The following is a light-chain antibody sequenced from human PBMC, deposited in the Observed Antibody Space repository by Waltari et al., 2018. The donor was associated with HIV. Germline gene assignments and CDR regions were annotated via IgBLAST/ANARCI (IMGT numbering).Light chain of an antibody. CDR2: GNN. Sequence: QSVLTQSPSASGTPGQRVTISCSGGSSNIGSYPVSWYQQFPGTAPKRLIYGNNQRPAVVPDLFIGSKSGTSASLAISGLHSGDESDYYCETWDDSLNSPVFGGGTKLTVL. V-gene: IGLV1-44*01. CDR1: SSNIGSYP. CDR3: ETWDDSLNSPV. J-gene: IGLJ3*02.